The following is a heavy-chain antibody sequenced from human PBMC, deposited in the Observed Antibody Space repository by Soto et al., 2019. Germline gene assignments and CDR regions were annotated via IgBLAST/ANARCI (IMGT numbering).Heavy chain of an antibody. CDR2: IGTGSTLT. Sequence: GGSLRLSCAASGFTFNTYAVSWVRQAPGKGLEWVSVIGTGSTLTYYADSVKGRFTVARDKSKTTVYLQMNSLRAEDSAVYYCAKRFGSTWATLDSWGQGTLVTVSS. CDR3: AKRFGSTWATLDS. D-gene: IGHD6-13*01. V-gene: IGHV3-23*01. CDR1: GFTFNTYA. J-gene: IGHJ4*02.